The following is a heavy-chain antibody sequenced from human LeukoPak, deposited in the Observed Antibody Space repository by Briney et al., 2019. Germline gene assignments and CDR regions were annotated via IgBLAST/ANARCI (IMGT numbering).Heavy chain of an antibody. J-gene: IGHJ4*02. CDR1: GFTVSSNY. Sequence: GGSLRLSCAASGFTVSSNYMSWVRQAPGKGLEWVSVIYSGGSTYYADSVKGRFTISRDNSKNTLYLQMNSLRAEDTAVYYCARSAGGVGTTAFDYWGQGTLVTVSS. V-gene: IGHV3-53*01. CDR2: IYSGGST. CDR3: ARSAGGVGTTAFDY. D-gene: IGHD1-26*01.